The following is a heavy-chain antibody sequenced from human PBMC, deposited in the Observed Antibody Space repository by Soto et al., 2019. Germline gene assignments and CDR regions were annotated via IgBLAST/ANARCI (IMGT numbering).Heavy chain of an antibody. V-gene: IGHV4-39*01. CDR3: ARQGRDSSGYRNWFDP. Sequence: QLQLQESGPGLVKPSETLSLTCTVSGGSISSSSYYWGWIRQPPGKGLEWIGSIYYSGSTYYNPSLKSRVTISVDTSKNQFSLKLSSVTAADTAVYYCARQGRDSSGYRNWFDPWGQGTLVTVSS. J-gene: IGHJ5*02. CDR1: GGSISSSSYY. D-gene: IGHD3-22*01. CDR2: IYYSGST.